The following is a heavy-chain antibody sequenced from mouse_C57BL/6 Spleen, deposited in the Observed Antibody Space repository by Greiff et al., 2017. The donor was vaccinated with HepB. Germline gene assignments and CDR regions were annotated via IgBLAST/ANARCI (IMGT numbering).Heavy chain of an antibody. CDR2: IDPSDSYT. CDR3: ARGGDDDY. V-gene: IGHV1-50*01. CDR1: GYTFTSYW. J-gene: IGHJ2*01. Sequence: QVQLQQSGAELVKPGASVKLSCKASGYTFTSYWMQWVKQRPGQGLEWIGEIDPSDSYTNYNQKFKGKATLTVDTSSSTAYMQLSSLTSEDSAVYYCARGGDDDYWGQGTTLTVSS.